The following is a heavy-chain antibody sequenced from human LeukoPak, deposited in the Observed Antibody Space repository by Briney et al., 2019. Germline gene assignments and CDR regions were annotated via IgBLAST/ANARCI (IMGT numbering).Heavy chain of an antibody. CDR2: INHSGST. D-gene: IGHD5/OR15-5a*01. CDR1: GGSISSSSYY. V-gene: IGHV4-39*07. CDR3: ARDHASTIEY. Sequence: SETLSLTCTVSGGSISSSSYYWGWLRQPPGKGLEWIGEINHSGSTNYNPSLKSRLTISVNTSKNQYSLKLSSVTAADTAVYYYARDHASTIEYWGQGALVTVSS. J-gene: IGHJ4*02.